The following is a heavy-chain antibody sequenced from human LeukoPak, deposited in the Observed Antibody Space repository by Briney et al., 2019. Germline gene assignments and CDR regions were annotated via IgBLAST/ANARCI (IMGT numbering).Heavy chain of an antibody. J-gene: IGHJ6*03. CDR3: ARAPPYYYYYMDV. Sequence: SETLSLTCAVYGGSFSGYYWSWIRQPPGKGLEWIGEINHSGSTNYNPSLKSRVTISVDTSKNQFSLKLSFVTAADTAVYYCARAPPYYYYYMDVWGKGTTVTVSS. V-gene: IGHV4-34*01. CDR1: GGSFSGYY. CDR2: INHSGST.